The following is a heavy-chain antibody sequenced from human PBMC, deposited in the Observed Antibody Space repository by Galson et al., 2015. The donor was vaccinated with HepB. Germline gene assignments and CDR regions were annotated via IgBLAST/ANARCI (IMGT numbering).Heavy chain of an antibody. CDR2: FGPEDGAP. Sequence: SVKVSCKVSGYTFTELAFHWVRQAPGKGLEWMGGFGPEDGAPVYAQKFQGRVTMTEDTSTDTAYMELSSLRSDDTAVYYCSTDFSMDVWGQGTTVTVSS. V-gene: IGHV1-24*01. CDR3: STDFSMDV. CDR1: GYTFTELA. J-gene: IGHJ6*02. D-gene: IGHD3-3*01.